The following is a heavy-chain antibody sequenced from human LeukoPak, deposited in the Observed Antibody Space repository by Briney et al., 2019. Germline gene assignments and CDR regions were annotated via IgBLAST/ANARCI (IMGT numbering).Heavy chain of an antibody. CDR2: ISGSGGST. V-gene: IGHV3-23*01. CDR1: GFTFSSYA. J-gene: IGHJ4*02. CDR3: TKDRPSEGYCSSTSCYPDY. D-gene: IGHD2-2*01. Sequence: GGSLRLSCAASGFTFSSYAMSWVRQAPGKGLEWVSPISGSGGSTYYADSVKGRFTISRDNSKNTLYLQMNSLRAEDTAVYYCTKDRPSEGYCSSTSCYPDYWGQGTLVTVSS.